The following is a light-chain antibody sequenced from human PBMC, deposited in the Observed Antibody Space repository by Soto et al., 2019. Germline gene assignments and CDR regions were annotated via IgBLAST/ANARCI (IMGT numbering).Light chain of an antibody. V-gene: IGLV2-14*01. CDR1: SSDVGDYNY. J-gene: IGLJ2*01. CDR2: EVS. Sequence: QSALTQPASVSGSPGQSITISCTGTSSDVGDYNYVSWYQQHPGKAPKLMIYEVSNRTSGVSNRFSGSRSGNTASLTISGLQAEDEAEYYCSSYTSSSTPVVFGGGTKVTVL. CDR3: SSYTSSSTPVV.